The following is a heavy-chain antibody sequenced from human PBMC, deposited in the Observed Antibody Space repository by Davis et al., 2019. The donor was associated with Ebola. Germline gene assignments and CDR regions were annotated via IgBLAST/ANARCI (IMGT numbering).Heavy chain of an antibody. CDR3: AREEMATDTGWFDS. D-gene: IGHD5-24*01. Sequence: PGGSLRLSCATSGFTFSSYGMHWVRQAPGRGLEWVAVIWYDESNKYYADFVKGRFTISRDNFKNTLYLQMNSLRAEDTAVYYCAREEMATDTGWFDSWGQGTLVTVSS. J-gene: IGHJ5*01. CDR1: GFTFSSYG. V-gene: IGHV3-33*01. CDR2: IWYDESNK.